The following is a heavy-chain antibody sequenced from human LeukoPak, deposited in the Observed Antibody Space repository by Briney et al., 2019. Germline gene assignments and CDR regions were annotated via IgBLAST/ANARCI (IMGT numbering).Heavy chain of an antibody. CDR3: AKDRQWLVFGYFDY. V-gene: IGHV3-23*01. D-gene: IGHD6-19*01. J-gene: IGHJ4*02. CDR2: ISGSGGRT. Sequence: GSLRLSCAASGFTFSSYAMNWVRQAPGKGLEWVSAISGSGGRTYDADSVKGRFTISRDNSKNTLYLQMNSLRAEDTAVYYCAKDRQWLVFGYFDYWGQGTLVTVSS. CDR1: GFTFSSYA.